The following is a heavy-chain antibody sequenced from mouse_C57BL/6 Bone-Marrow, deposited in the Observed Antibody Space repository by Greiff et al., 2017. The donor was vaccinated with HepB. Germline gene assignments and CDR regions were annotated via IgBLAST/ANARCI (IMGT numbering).Heavy chain of an antibody. CDR3: ARRGDYYYGSSQGYFDY. Sequence: VMLVESGPGILQSSQTLSLTCSFSGFSLSTSGMGVSWIRQPSGKGLEWLAHIYWDDDKRYNPSLKSRLTISKDTSRNQVFRKITSVDTADTATYYCARRGDYYYGSSQGYFDYWGQGTTLTVSS. D-gene: IGHD1-1*01. V-gene: IGHV8-12*01. CDR2: IYWDDDK. CDR1: GFSLSTSGMG. J-gene: IGHJ2*01.